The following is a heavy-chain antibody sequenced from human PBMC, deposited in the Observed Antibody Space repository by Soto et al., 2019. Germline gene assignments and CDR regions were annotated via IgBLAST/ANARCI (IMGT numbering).Heavy chain of an antibody. V-gene: IGHV3-48*02. CDR2: ISSSSSTI. Sequence: EVQLVESGGGLVQPGGSLRLSCAASGFTFSSYSMNWVRQAPGKGLEWVSYISSSSSTIYYADSVKGRFTISRDNAKNSLYLQMNSLRDEDTAVYYCARGDGQWLDQYYFDYWGQGTLVTVSS. J-gene: IGHJ4*02. CDR3: ARGDGQWLDQYYFDY. D-gene: IGHD6-19*01. CDR1: GFTFSSYS.